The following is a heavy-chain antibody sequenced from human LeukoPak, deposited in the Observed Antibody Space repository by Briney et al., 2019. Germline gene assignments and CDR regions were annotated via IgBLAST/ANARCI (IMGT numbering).Heavy chain of an antibody. D-gene: IGHD1-26*01. CDR3: ARDRYSGSLHDFDY. CDR1: GGSISSGDYY. Sequence: TSQTLSLTCTVSGGSISSGDYYWSWIRQPPGKGLEWIGYIYYSGSTYYNPSLKSRVTISVDTSKNQFSLKLSSVTAADTAVYYSARDRYSGSLHDFDYWGQGTLVTVSS. J-gene: IGHJ4*02. CDR2: IYYSGST. V-gene: IGHV4-30-4*08.